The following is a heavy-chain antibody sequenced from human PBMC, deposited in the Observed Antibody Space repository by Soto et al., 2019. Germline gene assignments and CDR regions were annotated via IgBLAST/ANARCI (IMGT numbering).Heavy chain of an antibody. V-gene: IGHV1-46*01. CDR1: GYTFTSYY. CDR2: INPSGGST. D-gene: IGHD2-2*02. Sequence: ASVKVSCKASGYTFTSYYMHWVRQAPGQGLEWMGIINPSGGSTSYAQKFQGRVTMTRDTSTSTVYMELSSLRSEDTAVYYCARAVVPPAIVQFYYYGMDVWGQGTTVTVSS. CDR3: ARAVVPPAIVQFYYYGMDV. J-gene: IGHJ6*02.